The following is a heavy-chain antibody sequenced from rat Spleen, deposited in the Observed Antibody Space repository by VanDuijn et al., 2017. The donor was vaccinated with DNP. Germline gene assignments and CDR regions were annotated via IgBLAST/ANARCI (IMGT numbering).Heavy chain of an antibody. CDR3: ATYGSYGYYYAMDA. Sequence: EVQLVESGGDLVQPGRSLKLSCVASGFRFNNYWMTWIRQVPGKGLEWFASITSSGSDTYYPDSVKGRFTISRDNARNTLYLQMDSLRSEDTATYYCATYGSYGYYYAMDAWGQGTSVTVSS. CDR2: ITSSGSDT. D-gene: IGHD1-3*01. V-gene: IGHV5-31*01. J-gene: IGHJ4*01. CDR1: GFRFNNYW.